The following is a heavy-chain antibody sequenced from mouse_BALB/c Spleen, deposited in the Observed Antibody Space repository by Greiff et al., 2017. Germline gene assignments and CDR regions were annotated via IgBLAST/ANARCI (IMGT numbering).Heavy chain of an antibody. CDR3: ARNWAPYAMDY. Sequence: EVKLMESGPGLVKPSQSLSLTCTVTGYSITSDYAWNWIRQFPGNQLEWMGYISYSGSTSYNPSLKSRISITRDTSKNQFFLQLNSVTTEDTATYYCARNWAPYAMDYWGQGTSVTVSS. D-gene: IGHD4-1*01. CDR1: GYSITSDYA. J-gene: IGHJ4*01. V-gene: IGHV3-2*02. CDR2: ISYSGST.